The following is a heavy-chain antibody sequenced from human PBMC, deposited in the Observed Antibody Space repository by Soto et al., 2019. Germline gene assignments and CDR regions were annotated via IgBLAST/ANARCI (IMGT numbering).Heavy chain of an antibody. V-gene: IGHV3-30-3*01. D-gene: IGHD3-3*01. CDR1: GFTFSSYA. Sequence: PVGSLRLSCAASGFTFSSYAMHWFRQAPGKGLELVAVISYDGSNIYYADSVKGRFTISRDNSKNTLYRQMNSLRAEDTAVYYCSRDLLEKYYYYYGMDVWGQGTTVTVSS. CDR2: ISYDGSNI. CDR3: SRDLLEKYYYYYGMDV. J-gene: IGHJ6*02.